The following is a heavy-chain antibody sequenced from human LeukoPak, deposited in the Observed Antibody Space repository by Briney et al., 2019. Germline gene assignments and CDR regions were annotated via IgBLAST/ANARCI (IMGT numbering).Heavy chain of an antibody. CDR2: IRYDGSNK. CDR3: ATDDLFDY. D-gene: IGHD1-1*01. Sequence: GGSLRLSCAASGFTFSNYGIHWVRQAPGKGLEWVAFIRYDGSNKYYADSVKGRFTISRDNSKNTLYLQMNSLRAEDTAVYYCATDDLFDYWGQGTLVTVSS. J-gene: IGHJ4*02. CDR1: GFTFSNYG. V-gene: IGHV3-30*02.